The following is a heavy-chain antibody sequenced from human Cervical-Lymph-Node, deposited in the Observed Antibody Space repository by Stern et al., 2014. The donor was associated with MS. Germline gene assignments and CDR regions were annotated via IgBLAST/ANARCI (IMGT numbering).Heavy chain of an antibody. J-gene: IGHJ6*02. CDR1: GYSFTNYY. D-gene: IGHD2-15*01. CDR3: ARKRYCTGGTCSLDDMDV. Sequence: QLVQSGAEVKKPGASVKVSCKASGYSFTNYYMQWVRQAPGQGLEWMGIINLTGGSTYYAQKFQGRVTMTRDTSTSTVYMELSSLRSEDTAVYYCARKRYCTGGTCSLDDMDVWGQGTTVTVS. V-gene: IGHV1-46*01. CDR2: INLTGGST.